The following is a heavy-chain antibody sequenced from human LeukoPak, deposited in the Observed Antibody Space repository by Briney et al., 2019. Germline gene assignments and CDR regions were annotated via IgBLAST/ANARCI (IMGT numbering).Heavy chain of an antibody. Sequence: ASVQVSCNASGYTFTGYYMHWVRQAPGQGLEWMGWINPNSGGTNYAQKFQGWVTMTRDTSISTAYMELSRLRSDDTAVYYCARDQYYGSGSSAMDVWGKGTTVTVSS. CDR2: INPNSGGT. J-gene: IGHJ6*04. CDR1: GYTFTGYY. V-gene: IGHV1-2*04. D-gene: IGHD3-10*01. CDR3: ARDQYYGSGSSAMDV.